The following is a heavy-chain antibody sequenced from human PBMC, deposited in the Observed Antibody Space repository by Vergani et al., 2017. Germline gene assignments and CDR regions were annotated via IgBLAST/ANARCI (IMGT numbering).Heavy chain of an antibody. CDR2: ISNTGSHI. CDR3: VRYRRTGSYRGHFDS. CDR1: GFTFSDYY. J-gene: IGHJ4*02. V-gene: IGHV3-21*01. D-gene: IGHD3-10*01. Sequence: EVQLMESGGGLVKPGGSLRLSCAASGFTFSDYYMNWVRQAPGKGLEWVSSISNTGSHIYYGDSMKGRFTVSRDNAEKSLYLQLNSLRAEDTAVYFCVRYRRTGSYRGHFDSWGQGTLFTFSS.